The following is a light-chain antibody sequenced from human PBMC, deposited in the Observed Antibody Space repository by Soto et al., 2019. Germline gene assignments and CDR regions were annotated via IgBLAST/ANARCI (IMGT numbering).Light chain of an antibody. J-gene: IGLJ3*02. V-gene: IGLV2-11*01. CDR3: SSYAVTSTFAV. CDR1: SNDIGGYDF. Sequence: QSVLTQPSSVSGSPGQSVTISCTGTSNDIGGYDFVSWYRQHPGKGPELIMYDVGRRPSWVPDRFSGSKSGDTASLTISGLESADESEYHCSSYAVTSTFAVFGAGTKRTVL. CDR2: DVG.